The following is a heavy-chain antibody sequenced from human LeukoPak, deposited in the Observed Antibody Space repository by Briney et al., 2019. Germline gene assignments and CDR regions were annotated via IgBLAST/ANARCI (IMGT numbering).Heavy chain of an antibody. J-gene: IGHJ4*02. CDR1: GFTFSSYS. CDR2: ISSSSSYI. D-gene: IGHD3-3*01. V-gene: IGHV3-21*01. CDR3: ARDRFLESTPAFDY. Sequence: GGSLRLSCAASGFTFSSYSMSWVRQAPGKGLEWVSSISSSSSYIYYADSVKGRFTISRDNAKNSLYLQMNSLRAEDTAVYYCARDRFLESTPAFDYWGQGTLVTVSS.